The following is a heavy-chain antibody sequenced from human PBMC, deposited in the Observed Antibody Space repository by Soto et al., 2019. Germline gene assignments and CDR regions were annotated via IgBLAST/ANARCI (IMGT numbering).Heavy chain of an antibody. Sequence: GGSLRLSCAASGFTFSSYAMHWVRQAPGKGLEWVAVISYDGSNKYYADSVKGRFTISRDNSKNTLYLQMNSLRAEDTAVYYCARDPYSGSYLNIIYWGQGTLVIVSS. J-gene: IGHJ4*02. D-gene: IGHD1-26*01. V-gene: IGHV3-30-3*01. CDR1: GFTFSSYA. CDR3: ARDPYSGSYLNIIY. CDR2: ISYDGSNK.